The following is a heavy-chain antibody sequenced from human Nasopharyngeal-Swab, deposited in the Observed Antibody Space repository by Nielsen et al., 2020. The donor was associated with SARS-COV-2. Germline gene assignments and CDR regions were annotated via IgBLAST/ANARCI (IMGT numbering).Heavy chain of an antibody. CDR2: VSYTGTT. D-gene: IGHD3-10*01. CDR3: ARGSGYFDY. Sequence: SETLSLTCTVSGGSITSSSYYWGWIRQPPGKGLEWIGTVSYTGTTYYNPSLRSRVTISLDTSKNQFSLKLSSVTAADTAVYYCARGSGYFDYWGQGTLVTVSS. CDR1: GGSITSSSYY. V-gene: IGHV4-39*07. J-gene: IGHJ4*02.